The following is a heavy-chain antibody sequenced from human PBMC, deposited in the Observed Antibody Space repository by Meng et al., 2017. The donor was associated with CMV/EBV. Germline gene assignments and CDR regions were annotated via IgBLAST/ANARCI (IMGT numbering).Heavy chain of an antibody. J-gene: IGHJ4*02. V-gene: IGHV4-34*01. D-gene: IGHD6-13*01. CDR1: GGSFTAYH. Sequence: SETLSLTCAVFGGSFTAYHWRWVRQPPGKGLEWIGELNHSGITNYNPSLKSRVTISVDKSKNQFSLKLSSVTAADTAVYYCARGHSSSWKWGRTFDYWGQGTLVTVSS. CDR3: ARGHSSSWKWGRTFDY. CDR2: LNHSGIT.